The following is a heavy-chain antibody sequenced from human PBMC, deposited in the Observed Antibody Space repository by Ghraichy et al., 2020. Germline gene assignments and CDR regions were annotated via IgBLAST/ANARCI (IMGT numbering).Heavy chain of an antibody. Sequence: GGSLRLSCAASGFTFSDYYMSWIRQAPGKRLEWVSYISSSGSTIYYADSVKGRFTISRDNAKNSLYLQMNSLRAEDTAVYYCARTNYYDRIDYWGQGTLVTISS. J-gene: IGHJ4*02. V-gene: IGHV3-11*01. CDR2: ISSSGSTI. CDR3: ARTNYYDRIDY. CDR1: GFTFSDYY. D-gene: IGHD3-22*01.